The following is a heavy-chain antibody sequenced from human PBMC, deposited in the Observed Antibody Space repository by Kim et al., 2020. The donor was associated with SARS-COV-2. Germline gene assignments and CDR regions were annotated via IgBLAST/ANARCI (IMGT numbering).Heavy chain of an antibody. D-gene: IGHD3-22*01. CDR1: GFSFGNHD. CDR2: ISFEGGGGGA. V-gene: IGHV3-64*01. Sequence: GGSLRLSCAASGFSFGNHDMHWVRQAPGKGLEYVASISFEGGGGGAFYGNSFKARFIISRDNFKKTLYLQMGSLRVEDTGVYYCATGTLQFYYGTSGFDHWGRGALVTVSS. J-gene: IGHJ5*02. CDR3: ATGTLQFYYGTSGFDH.